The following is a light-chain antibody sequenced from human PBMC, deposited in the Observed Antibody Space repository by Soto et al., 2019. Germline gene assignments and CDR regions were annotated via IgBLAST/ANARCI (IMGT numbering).Light chain of an antibody. J-gene: IGKJ1*01. CDR1: DGISSG. CDR2: KAS. CDR3: QQYMWT. V-gene: IGKV1-5*03. Sequence: IQITRSPFTLSPFVGDRFTIPSRPSDGISSGLAWYQQRPGKAPKLLIYKASNLASGVPSRFSGSGSGTEFTLTISSLQPDDSATYYCQQYMWTFGQGTKVDIK.